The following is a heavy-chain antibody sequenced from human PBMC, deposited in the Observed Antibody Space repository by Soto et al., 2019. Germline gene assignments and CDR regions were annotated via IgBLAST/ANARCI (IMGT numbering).Heavy chain of an antibody. D-gene: IGHD3-3*01. CDR2: INHSGST. J-gene: IGHJ6*02. CDR3: ARGHYDFWSGYSRYGMDV. Sequence: PSETLSLTCAVYGGSFSGYYWSWIRQPPGKGLKWIGEINHSGSTNYNPSLKSRVTISVDTSKNQFSLKLSSVAAADTAVYYCARGHYDFWSGYSRYGMDVWGQGTTVTVSS. V-gene: IGHV4-34*01. CDR1: GGSFSGYY.